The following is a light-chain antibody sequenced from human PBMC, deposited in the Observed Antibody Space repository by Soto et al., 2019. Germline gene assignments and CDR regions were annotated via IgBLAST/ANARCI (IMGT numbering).Light chain of an antibody. Sequence: DIRMTQSPSSLSSSVGDRVTIACRASQDISTYLAWYQQKPGKVPKLLIYAASTLLSGVPSRFSGSGSGTDFTLTISSLQPEDVATYYCQKYNTAPLTVGQGTKVDSK. CDR3: QKYNTAPLT. J-gene: IGKJ1*01. V-gene: IGKV1-27*01. CDR2: AAS. CDR1: QDISTY.